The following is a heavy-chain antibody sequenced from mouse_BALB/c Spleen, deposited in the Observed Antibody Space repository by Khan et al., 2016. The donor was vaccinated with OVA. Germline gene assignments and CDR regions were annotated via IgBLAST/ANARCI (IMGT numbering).Heavy chain of an antibody. V-gene: IGHV3-2*02. Sequence: EVQLQESGPGLVKPSQSLSLTCTVTGYSITSDYAWNWIRQFPGNKLEWMGYISYSGSTNYNPSLKSRISITRDTSKNQSFLQLNSVTAADTATYYCASNGSRYNYAMDYWGQGTSVTVSS. CDR1: GYSITSDYA. CDR2: ISYSGST. CDR3: ASNGSRYNYAMDY. D-gene: IGHD2-2*01. J-gene: IGHJ4*01.